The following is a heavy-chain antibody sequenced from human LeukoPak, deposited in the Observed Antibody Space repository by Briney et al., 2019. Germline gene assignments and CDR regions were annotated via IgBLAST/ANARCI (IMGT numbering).Heavy chain of an antibody. CDR2: IIPIFGTA. CDR1: GYTFTGYY. V-gene: IGHV1-69*13. J-gene: IGHJ3*02. CDR3: ARMYYDFWSGYFGLDDAFDI. D-gene: IGHD3-3*01. Sequence: ASVKVSCKASGYTFTGYYIHWVRQAPGQGLEWMGGIIPIFGTANYAQKFQGRVTITADESTSTAYMELSSLRSEDTAVYYCARMYYDFWSGYFGLDDAFDIWGQGTMVTVSS.